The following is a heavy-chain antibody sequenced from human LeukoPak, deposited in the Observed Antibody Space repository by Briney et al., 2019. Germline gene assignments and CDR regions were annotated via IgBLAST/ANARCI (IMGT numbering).Heavy chain of an antibody. J-gene: IGHJ4*02. D-gene: IGHD3-10*01. V-gene: IGHV3-7*01. Sequence: GSLRLSCAASGFTFTTYWMAWVRQAPGKGLEWVANIKQDGSAKYYVDSVKGRFTISRDNSKNSLYLQMNSLRAEDTAIYYCTRDSSGYYWGQGTLVTVSS. CDR1: GFTFTTYW. CDR3: TRDSSGYY. CDR2: IKQDGSAK.